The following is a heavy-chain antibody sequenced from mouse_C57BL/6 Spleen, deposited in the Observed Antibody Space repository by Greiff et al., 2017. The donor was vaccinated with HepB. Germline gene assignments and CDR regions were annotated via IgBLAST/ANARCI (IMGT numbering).Heavy chain of an antibody. D-gene: IGHD2-4*01. Sequence: EVQLQQSGAELVRPGASVKLSCTASGFNIKDDYMHWVKQRPEQGLEWIGWIDPENGDTEYASKFQGKATITADTSSNTAYLQLSSLTSEDTAVYYCTTRGLEWFAYWGQGTLVTVSA. J-gene: IGHJ3*01. CDR2: IDPENGDT. CDR3: TTRGLEWFAY. CDR1: GFNIKDDY. V-gene: IGHV14-4*01.